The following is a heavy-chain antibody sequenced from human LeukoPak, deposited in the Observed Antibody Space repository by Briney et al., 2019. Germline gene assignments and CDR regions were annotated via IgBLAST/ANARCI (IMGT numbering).Heavy chain of an antibody. CDR1: GYTFTSYD. D-gene: IGHD3-10*01. J-gene: IGHJ6*03. V-gene: IGHV1-8*01. Sequence: ASVKVSCKASGYTFTSYDINWVRQATGQGLEWMGWMNPNSGNTGYAQKFQGRVTMTRSTSISTAYMELSSLRSEDTAVYYCARGGYYYGSGSPIYYYYYMDVWGKGTTVTVSS. CDR3: ARGGYYYGSGSPIYYYYYMDV. CDR2: MNPNSGNT.